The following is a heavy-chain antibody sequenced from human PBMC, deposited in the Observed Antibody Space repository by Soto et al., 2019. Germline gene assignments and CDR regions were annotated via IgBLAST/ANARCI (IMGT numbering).Heavy chain of an antibody. Sequence: EVQLLESGGGLVQPGGSLRLSCAASGFTFSTYAMNWVRQAPGKGLEWVSNIGGSGRNTYYAESVKGRFTISRDNLKSTVHLQMNSLRAEDTAVYYCVKDVGSSVTYWGQGTLVTVSS. CDR2: IGGSGRNT. D-gene: IGHD1-26*01. V-gene: IGHV3-23*01. CDR1: GFTFSTYA. CDR3: VKDVGSSVTY. J-gene: IGHJ4*01.